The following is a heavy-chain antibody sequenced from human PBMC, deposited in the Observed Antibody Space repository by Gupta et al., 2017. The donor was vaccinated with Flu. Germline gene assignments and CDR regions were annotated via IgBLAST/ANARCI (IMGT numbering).Heavy chain of an antibody. CDR1: GGSISSSTYK. Sequence: QEQLQASGPGLVKPSPTLSLTCPASGGSISSSTYKWSWVRRHPGKGVEWIGYIYYPGSTYYNPSLKSRLIISVDTSKNQFSLKLSSVTAADTAVYFCAREGVATSARYFDLWGRGTLVTVSS. J-gene: IGHJ2*01. CDR2: IYYPGST. V-gene: IGHV4-31*03. D-gene: IGHD1-1*01. CDR3: AREGVATSARYFDL.